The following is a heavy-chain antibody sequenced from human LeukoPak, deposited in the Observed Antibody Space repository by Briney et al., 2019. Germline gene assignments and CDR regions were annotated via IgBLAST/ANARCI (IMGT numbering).Heavy chain of an antibody. J-gene: IGHJ4*02. CDR1: GGSISSSSYY. D-gene: IGHD3-22*01. CDR2: IYYSGST. V-gene: IGHV4-39*01. Sequence: SETLSLTCTVSGGSISSSSYYWGWIRQPPGKGLEWIGSIYYSGSTYYNPSLKSRVTISVDTSKNQFSLKLSSVTAADTAVYYCARVYDNSGYLVLDYWGQGTLVTVSS. CDR3: ARVYDNSGYLVLDY.